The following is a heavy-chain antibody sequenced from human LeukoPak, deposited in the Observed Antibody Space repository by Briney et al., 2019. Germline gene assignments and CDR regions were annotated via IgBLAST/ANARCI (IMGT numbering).Heavy chain of an antibody. D-gene: IGHD1-26*01. J-gene: IGHJ4*02. CDR2: ISAIGNSQ. CDR3: AKRSMAIVLTSYSDL. Sequence: GGSLRLSCAASGFTFSNYAMSWVRQAPGKGLEWVSVISAIGNSQYYADSVKGRFTISRDNSKKTVDLQMNSLRVDDTAVYYCAKRSMAIVLTSYSDLWGQGTLVTVSS. CDR1: GFTFSNYA. V-gene: IGHV3-23*01.